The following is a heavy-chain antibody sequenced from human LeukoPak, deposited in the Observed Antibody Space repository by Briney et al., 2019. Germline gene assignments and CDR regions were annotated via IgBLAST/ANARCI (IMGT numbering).Heavy chain of an antibody. V-gene: IGHV4-39*01. Sequence: PSETLSLTCSVSGASISTTDYWWCWIRQPPGKGLEWIGIGFYDGKTHYNPSLKGRVSISVDTSKSQFSLKLSSVTAADTAVYYCVRQVGIGRWFLDDWGRGTLVTVSS. CDR3: VRQVGIGRWFLDD. D-gene: IGHD3-10*01. CDR2: GFYDGKT. J-gene: IGHJ4*02. CDR1: GASISTTDYW.